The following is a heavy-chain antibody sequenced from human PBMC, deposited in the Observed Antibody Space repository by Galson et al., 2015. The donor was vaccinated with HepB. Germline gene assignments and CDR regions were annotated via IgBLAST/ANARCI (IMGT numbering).Heavy chain of an antibody. D-gene: IGHD5-18*01. V-gene: IGHV3-23*01. CDR3: AKRAAMVTGQA. Sequence: SLRLSCAVSGFSFSNYAMSWVRQAPGMGLEWVAAISGGSKIYHADSVKGRFTISRDNSKSTLFLQMSSLRVEDTATYYCAKRAAMVTGQAWGQGTLVTVSS. J-gene: IGHJ5*02. CDR1: GFSFSNYA. CDR2: ISGGSKI.